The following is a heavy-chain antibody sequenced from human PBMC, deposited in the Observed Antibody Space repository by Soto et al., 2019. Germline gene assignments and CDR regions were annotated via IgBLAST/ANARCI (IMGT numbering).Heavy chain of an antibody. CDR2: IYYSGYT. CDR1: GDSTTSDAYY. J-gene: IGHJ5*02. V-gene: IGHV4-39*01. CDR3: VSGTSFYDVLTGYYVDRWFER. Sequence: SETLSLTCSVSGDSTTSDAYYWGWIRQPPGKGLEWLGSIYYSGYTYYNPSLKSRVTISVDRSRNQFSLNLRSVTAADTAVYYCVSGTSFYDVLTGYYVDRWFERWGQGTLVTVSS. D-gene: IGHD3-9*01.